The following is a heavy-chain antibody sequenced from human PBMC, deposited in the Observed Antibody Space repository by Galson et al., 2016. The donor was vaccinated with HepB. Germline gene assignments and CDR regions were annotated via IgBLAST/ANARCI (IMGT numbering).Heavy chain of an antibody. D-gene: IGHD4-11*01. CDR2: ISGNGLHT. Sequence: SLRLSCAASGFTFGDYAINWVRQAPGKGLEWVASISGNGLHTYYADAVKGRFNISRDNSKNTLYVQMNSLRAEDTAVSYCAKGPRPRADYYLDLRGRGTLVTVSS. V-gene: IGHV3-23*01. CDR3: AKGPRPRADYYLDL. CDR1: GFTFGDYA. J-gene: IGHJ2*01.